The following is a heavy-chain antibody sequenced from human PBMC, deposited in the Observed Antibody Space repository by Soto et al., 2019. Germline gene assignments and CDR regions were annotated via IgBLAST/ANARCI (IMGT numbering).Heavy chain of an antibody. V-gene: IGHV1-69*06. J-gene: IGHJ4*02. CDR2: IIPIFGTA. D-gene: IGHD3-10*01. Sequence: GSSVKVSCKDSGGTFSSYAISWVRQAPGQGLEWMGGIIPIFGTANYAQKFQRRVTITADKSTSTAYIELSSLRSEDTAVYYCARDYPYGSGSSPFDYWGQGTLVTLSS. CDR1: GGTFSSYA. CDR3: ARDYPYGSGSSPFDY.